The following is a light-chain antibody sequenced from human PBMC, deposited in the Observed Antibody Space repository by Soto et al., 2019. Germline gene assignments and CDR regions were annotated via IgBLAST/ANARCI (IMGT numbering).Light chain of an antibody. Sequence: DIQVTQSPSTLSASLGDRVTITCRASQSISSWLAWYQQKPGKAPKLLIYDASSLESGVPSRFSGSGSGTEFTLTISSLQPDDFATYYCQHYNSYSEAFGQGTKVDIK. CDR2: DAS. CDR3: QHYNSYSEA. V-gene: IGKV1-5*01. J-gene: IGKJ1*01. CDR1: QSISSW.